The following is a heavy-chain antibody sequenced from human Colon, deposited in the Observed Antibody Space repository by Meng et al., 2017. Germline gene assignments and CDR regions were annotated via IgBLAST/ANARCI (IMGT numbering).Heavy chain of an antibody. CDR1: GFTFDDYV. V-gene: IGHV3-9*03. CDR2: ISWNSGSI. CDR3: AKGGGSSFWTGYHLDH. Sequence: SLKISCAASGFTFDDYVMQWVRQAPGKGLEWVSGISWNSGSIGYADSVKGRFTISRDNARNSLYLQMNSLRPEDMALYYCAKGGGSSFWTGYHLDHWGQGTVVTVSS. J-gene: IGHJ4*02. D-gene: IGHD3/OR15-3a*01.